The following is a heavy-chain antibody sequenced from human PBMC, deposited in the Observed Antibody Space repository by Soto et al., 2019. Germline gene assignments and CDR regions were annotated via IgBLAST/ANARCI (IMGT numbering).Heavy chain of an antibody. D-gene: IGHD2-15*01. Sequence: TSETLSLTCAVSGGSISSGGYSWSWIRQPPGKGLEWIGYIYHSGSTYYNPSLKSRVTISVDRSKNQFSLKLSSVTAADTAVYYCASQTGGRILPFDYWGQGTLVTVSS. CDR2: IYHSGST. CDR1: GGSISSGGYS. CDR3: ASQTGGRILPFDY. V-gene: IGHV4-30-2*01. J-gene: IGHJ4*02.